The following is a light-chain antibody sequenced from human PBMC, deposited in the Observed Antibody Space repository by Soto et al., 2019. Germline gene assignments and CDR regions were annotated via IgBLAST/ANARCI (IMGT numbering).Light chain of an antibody. V-gene: IGKV3-11*01. CDR2: DAS. Sequence: EIVLTQSPATLSLSPGERATLSCRASQSVSSYLAWYQQKPGQAPRLLIYDASNRATGIPARFSGSGSGTDFTLTISSLEPEDCAVYYCQQRSNWPATFGQGTKVELK. J-gene: IGKJ1*01. CDR1: QSVSSY. CDR3: QQRSNWPAT.